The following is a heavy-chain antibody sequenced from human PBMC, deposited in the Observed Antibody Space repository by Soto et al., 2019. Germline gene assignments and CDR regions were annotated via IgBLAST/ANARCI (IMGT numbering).Heavy chain of an antibody. CDR1: GFTFSSYA. J-gene: IGHJ4*02. CDR3: AKNSWELIKSGYFDY. D-gene: IGHD1-26*01. CDR2: ISGSGGGT. V-gene: IGHV3-23*01. Sequence: GGSLRLSCAASGFTFSSYAMSWVRQAPGKGLEWVSAISGSGGGTYYADSVKGRFNISRDNSKNTLYLQMNNMKAEDTAVYYCAKNSWELIKSGYFDYWGQGTLVTVSS.